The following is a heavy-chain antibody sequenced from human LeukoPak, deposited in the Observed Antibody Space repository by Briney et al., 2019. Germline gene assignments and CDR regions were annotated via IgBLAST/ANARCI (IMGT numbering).Heavy chain of an antibody. CDR3: ARDYMGAFDI. J-gene: IGHJ3*02. CDR1: GFTFSSYA. V-gene: IGHV3-21*01. CDR2: ISSSSSYI. Sequence: PGGSLRLSCAASGFTFSSYAMTWVRQAPGKGLEWVSSISSSSSYIYYADSVKGRFTISRDNAKNSLYLRMNSLRAEDTAVYYCARDYMGAFDIWGQGTMVTVSS.